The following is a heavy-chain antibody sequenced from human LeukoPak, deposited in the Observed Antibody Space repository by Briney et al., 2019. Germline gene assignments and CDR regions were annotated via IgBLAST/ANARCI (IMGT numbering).Heavy chain of an antibody. CDR2: ISYDGSNK. CDR3: AKLVTGTTWSEY. J-gene: IGHJ4*02. D-gene: IGHD1-20*01. Sequence: GGSLRLSCAASGFTFSSYGMHWVRQAPGKGLEWVAVISYDGSNKYNADSVKGRFTISRDNSKNTLYLQMNSLRAEDTAVYYCAKLVTGTTWSEYWGQGTLVTVSS. V-gene: IGHV3-30*18. CDR1: GFTFSSYG.